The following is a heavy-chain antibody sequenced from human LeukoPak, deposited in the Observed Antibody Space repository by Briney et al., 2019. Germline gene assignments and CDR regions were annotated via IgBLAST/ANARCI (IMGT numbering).Heavy chain of an antibody. J-gene: IGHJ2*01. CDR1: GYTFTNYY. Sequence: GASVKVSCKASGYTFTNYYISWVRQATGQGLEWMGWMNPAGDDAGYAQKFQGRMTLTRDTSVSTVYMELDSLTSEDTAVYYCARGAVTTAVHWHFSLWGRGTLVTVSS. V-gene: IGHV1-8*01. CDR2: MNPAGDDA. CDR3: ARGAVTTAVHWHFSL. D-gene: IGHD4-17*01.